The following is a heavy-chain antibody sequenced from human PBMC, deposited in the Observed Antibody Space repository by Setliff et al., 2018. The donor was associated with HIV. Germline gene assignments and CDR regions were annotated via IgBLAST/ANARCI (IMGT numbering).Heavy chain of an antibody. CDR3: ARDPTGGAARFGY. Sequence: GASVKVSCKASGYTFTGYYMHWVRQAPGQGLEWMGWINPNSGGTNYAQKFQGWVTMTRDTSISTAYMELSRLRSDDTAVYYCARDPTGGAARFGYWGQGTLVTVSS. D-gene: IGHD6-6*01. CDR2: INPNSGGT. V-gene: IGHV1-2*04. J-gene: IGHJ4*02. CDR1: GYTFTGYY.